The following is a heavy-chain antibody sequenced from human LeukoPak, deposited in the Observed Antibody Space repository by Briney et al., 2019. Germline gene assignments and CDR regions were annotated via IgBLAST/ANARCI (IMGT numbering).Heavy chain of an antibody. D-gene: IGHD1-26*01. CDR2: ISYDGSNK. V-gene: IGHV3-30-3*01. CDR1: GFTFSSYA. Sequence: GGSLRLSCAASGFTFSSYAMHWVRQAPGKGLEWVAVISYDGSNKYYADSVKGRFTIPRDNSKNTLYLQMNSLRAEDTAVYYCARDLGSYYGYYYGMDVWGQGTTVTVSS. CDR3: ARDLGSYYGYYYGMDV. J-gene: IGHJ6*02.